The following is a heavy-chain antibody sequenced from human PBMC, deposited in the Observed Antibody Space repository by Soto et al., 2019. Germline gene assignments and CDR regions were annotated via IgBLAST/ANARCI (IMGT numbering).Heavy chain of an antibody. J-gene: IGHJ6*02. Sequence: SETLSLTCAVSSGSISSSNWWSWVRQPPGKGLEWMGEIYHSGSTNYNPSLKSRVTISVDKSKNQFSLKLSSVTAADTAVYYCAREEVIAAAGKHYYYGMDVWGQGTTVTVSS. CDR2: IYHSGST. D-gene: IGHD6-13*01. CDR1: SGSISSSNW. V-gene: IGHV4-4*02. CDR3: AREEVIAAAGKHYYYGMDV.